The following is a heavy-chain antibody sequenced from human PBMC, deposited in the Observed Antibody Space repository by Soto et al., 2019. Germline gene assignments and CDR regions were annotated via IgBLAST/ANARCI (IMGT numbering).Heavy chain of an antibody. CDR1: GFSLSTRGMC. Sequence: SGPTLVNPTQTLTLTCTFSGFSLSTRGMCVSWIRQPPGKALEWLGRIDWDGDKYYSASLKTRLTISKDTSKNQVVLRMTNMDPVDTATYYCAHSSGDYGRFDYWGQGTLVTVSS. V-gene: IGHV2-70*12. D-gene: IGHD4-17*01. CDR2: IDWDGDK. CDR3: AHSSGDYGRFDY. J-gene: IGHJ4*02.